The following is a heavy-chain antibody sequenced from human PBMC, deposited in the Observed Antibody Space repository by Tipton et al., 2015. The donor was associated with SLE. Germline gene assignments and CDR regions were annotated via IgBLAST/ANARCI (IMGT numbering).Heavy chain of an antibody. CDR1: GGSISSFY. CDR3: ARSKRDFNI. Sequence: TLSLTCTVSGGSISSFYWSWIRRPPGKGLEWIAYIYYSGTTSYNPSLKSRVTISVDTSKNQFSLKLGSVTAADTAVYYCARSKRDFNIWGHETMVTVSS. J-gene: IGHJ3*02. V-gene: IGHV4-59*01. CDR2: IYYSGTT.